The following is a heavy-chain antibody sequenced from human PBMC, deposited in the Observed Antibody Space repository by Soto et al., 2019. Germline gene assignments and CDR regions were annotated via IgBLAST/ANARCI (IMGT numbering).Heavy chain of an antibody. V-gene: IGHV1-18*04. J-gene: IGHJ4*02. Sequence: ASVKVSGKASGYTCTSYGISWVLQAPGQGLEWMGWISAYNGNTNYAQKLQGRVTMTTDTSTSTAYMELRSLRSDDTAVYYRARDGPRGVYYYDSSGYYPYYFDYWGQGTLVTVSS. CDR2: ISAYNGNT. CDR1: GYTCTSYG. D-gene: IGHD3-22*01. CDR3: ARDGPRGVYYYDSSGYYPYYFDY.